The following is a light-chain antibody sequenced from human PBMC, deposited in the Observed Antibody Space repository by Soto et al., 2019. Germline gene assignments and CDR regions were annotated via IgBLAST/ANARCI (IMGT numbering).Light chain of an antibody. CDR1: QSVSSY. CDR3: QQRSNWRPYT. J-gene: IGKJ2*01. Sequence: EIVLTQSPATLSLSPGERATLSCRASQSVSSYLAWYQQKPGQAPRLLIYDASNRATGIPARFSGSGSGPDFTLTISRLQPEDFAVYYCQQRSNWRPYTFGEGTKLEIK. CDR2: DAS. V-gene: IGKV3-11*01.